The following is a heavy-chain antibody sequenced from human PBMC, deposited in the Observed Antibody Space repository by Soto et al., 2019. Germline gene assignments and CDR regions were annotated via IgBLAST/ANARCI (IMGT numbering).Heavy chain of an antibody. V-gene: IGHV4-59*08. CDR2: IYYSGST. J-gene: IGHJ6*03. Sequence: QVQLQESGPGLVKPSETLSLTCTVSGGSISSYYWSWIRQPPGKGLEWIGYIYYSGSTNYNPSLNRRVTISVATSKNQFSLKLSSVTAADAAVYYCARQADASVTTTHYYYCYMYVWGKGTTVTVSS. CDR3: ARQADASVTTTHYYYCYMYV. CDR1: GGSISSYY. D-gene: IGHD4-17*01.